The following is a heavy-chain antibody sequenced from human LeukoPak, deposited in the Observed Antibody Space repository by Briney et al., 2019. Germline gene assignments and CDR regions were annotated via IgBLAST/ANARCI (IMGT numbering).Heavy chain of an antibody. D-gene: IGHD1-7*01. V-gene: IGHV3-11*01. J-gene: IGHJ6*04. CDR2: ISSSGSTI. Sequence: GGSLRLSCAASGFTFSDYYMSWIRQAPGKGLEWVSYISSSGSTIYYADSVKGRFTISRDNAKNSLYLQMNSLRAEDTAVYYCARDSPKLYYYYGMDVWGEGTTVTVSS. CDR1: GFTFSDYY. CDR3: ARDSPKLYYYYGMDV.